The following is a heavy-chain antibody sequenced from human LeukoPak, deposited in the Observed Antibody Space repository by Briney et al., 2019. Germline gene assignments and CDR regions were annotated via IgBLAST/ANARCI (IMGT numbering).Heavy chain of an antibody. CDR1: GFTFSSYS. V-gene: IGHV3-66*01. CDR3: ARGMRYFDWLSTNAFDI. Sequence: PGGSLRLSCAASGFTFSSYSMNWVRQAPGKGLEWVSVIYSGGSTYYADSVKGRFTISRDNSKNTLYLQMNSLRAEDTAVYYCARGMRYFDWLSTNAFDIWGQGTMVTVSS. CDR2: IYSGGST. J-gene: IGHJ3*02. D-gene: IGHD3-9*01.